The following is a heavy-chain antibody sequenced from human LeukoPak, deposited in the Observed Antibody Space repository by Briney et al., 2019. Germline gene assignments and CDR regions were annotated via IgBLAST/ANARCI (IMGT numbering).Heavy chain of an antibody. CDR1: GGSFSGYY. J-gene: IGHJ3*02. V-gene: IGHV4-34*01. Sequence: SETLSLTCAVYGGSFSGYYWSWIRQPPGKGLEWIGEINHSGSTNYNPSLKSRVTISVDTSKNQFSLKLSSVTAADTAVYYCASDPTENTFDIWGQGTMVTVSS. CDR3: ASDPTENTFDI. CDR2: INHSGST.